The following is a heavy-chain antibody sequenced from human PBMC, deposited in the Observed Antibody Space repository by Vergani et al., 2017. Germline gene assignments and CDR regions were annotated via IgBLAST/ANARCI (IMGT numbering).Heavy chain of an antibody. D-gene: IGHD3-10*01. V-gene: IGHV4-59*02. J-gene: IGHJ4*02. Sequence: QVQLQESGPGLVKPSETLSLTCTVSGASVNSYYWSWIRQPPGKGLEWMGYVSFRGDTLYDPSVKGRMTISLNTSSNQFSLYLTSVTAADTAGYYCARSRIYYGAGSPDYWGQGTLVTVSS. CDR1: GASVNSYY. CDR3: ARSRIYYGAGSPDY. CDR2: VSFRGDT.